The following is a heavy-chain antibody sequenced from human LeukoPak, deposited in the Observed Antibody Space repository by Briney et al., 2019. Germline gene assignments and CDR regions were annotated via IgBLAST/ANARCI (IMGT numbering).Heavy chain of an antibody. CDR3: ARRPPRRAPKYCSSTSCLTTAFDI. J-gene: IGHJ3*02. V-gene: IGHV4-4*02. CDR1: GGSISSNNW. Sequence: PSETLSLTCAVSGGSISSNNWWIWARQSPEKGLEWIGEIYHDGSTNYNPSLKSRVTISMGKSKNQLSLKLNFVTAADTAVYYCARRPPRRAPKYCSSTSCLTTAFDIWGQGTMVTVSS. D-gene: IGHD2-2*01. CDR2: IYHDGST.